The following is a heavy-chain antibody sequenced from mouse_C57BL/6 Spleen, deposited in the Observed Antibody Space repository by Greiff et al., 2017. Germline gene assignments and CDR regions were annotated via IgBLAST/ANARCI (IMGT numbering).Heavy chain of an antibody. CDR2: IDPANGNT. V-gene: IGHV14-3*01. CDR3: ALYDYEDYYAMDY. CDR1: GFNIKNTY. D-gene: IGHD2-4*01. J-gene: IGHJ4*01. Sequence: VQLKESVAELVRPGASVKLSCTASGFNIKNTYMHWVKQRPEQGLEWIGRIDPANGNTKYAPKFQGKATITADTSSNTAYLQLSSLTSEYTAIYYCALYDYEDYYAMDYWGQGTSVTVSS.